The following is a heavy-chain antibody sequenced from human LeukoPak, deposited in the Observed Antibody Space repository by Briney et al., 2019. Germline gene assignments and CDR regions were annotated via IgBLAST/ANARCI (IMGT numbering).Heavy chain of an antibody. D-gene: IGHD3-3*01. CDR3: AKLPGTYESSNY. V-gene: IGHV3-30*18. CDR2: ISYDGSNK. J-gene: IGHJ4*02. Sequence: GGSLRLSCAASGFTFSSYGMHWVRQAPGKGLEWVAVISYDGSNKHYADSVKGRFTISRDNSKNTLYLQMNSLRAEDTAVYYCAKLPGTYESSNYWGQGTLVTVSS. CDR1: GFTFSSYG.